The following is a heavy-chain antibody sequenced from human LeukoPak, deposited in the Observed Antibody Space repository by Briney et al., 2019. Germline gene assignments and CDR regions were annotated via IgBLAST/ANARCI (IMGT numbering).Heavy chain of an antibody. CDR1: GFTFSFYG. J-gene: IGHJ4*02. CDR2: IQYDGSYK. CDR3: AKTSDQLLYSKFDF. Sequence: GGSLRLSCATSGFTFSFYGMHWVRQAPGKGLEWVAFIQYDGSYKFYADSVQGRFSISRDNSKNTLFLQMNSLRAEDTAVYYCAKTSDQLLYSKFDFSGQGTLVTVSS. V-gene: IGHV3-30*02. D-gene: IGHD2-2*02.